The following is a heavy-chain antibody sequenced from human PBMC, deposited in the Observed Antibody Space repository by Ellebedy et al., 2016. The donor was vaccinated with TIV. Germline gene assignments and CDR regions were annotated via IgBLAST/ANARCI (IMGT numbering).Heavy chain of an antibody. Sequence: GESLKISCAASGFTVSSNFMTWVRQAPGKGLEWVSVIYGGGTIRYADSVKGRFTSSRDNSKNTVDLQMNSLRAEDTAVYYCARPTVPATICGACGMDVWGQGTTVIVSS. D-gene: IGHD2-2*01. CDR2: IYGGGTI. CDR3: ARPTVPATICGACGMDV. CDR1: GFTVSSNF. J-gene: IGHJ6*02. V-gene: IGHV3-53*01.